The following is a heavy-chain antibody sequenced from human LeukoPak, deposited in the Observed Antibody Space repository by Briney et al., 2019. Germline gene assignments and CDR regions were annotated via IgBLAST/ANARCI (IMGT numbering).Heavy chain of an antibody. D-gene: IGHD6-6*01. J-gene: IGHJ4*02. Sequence: PSETLSLTCTVSSGSISSYYWSWIRQPAGKGLEWIGRIYTSGSTNYNPSLKSRVTISIDTSKNQFSLKLSSVTAADTAVYYCARDVYSSSGIFDYWGQGTLVTVSS. V-gene: IGHV4-4*07. CDR3: ARDVYSSSGIFDY. CDR2: IYTSGST. CDR1: SGSISSYY.